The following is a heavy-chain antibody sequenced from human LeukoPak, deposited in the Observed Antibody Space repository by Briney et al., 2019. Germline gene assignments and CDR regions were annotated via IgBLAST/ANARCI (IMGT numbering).Heavy chain of an antibody. J-gene: IGHJ3*02. CDR2: ISGRCDRT. CDR1: GITARIYA. V-gene: IGHV3-23*01. CDR3: AKDPNGDYIGAFDM. Sequence: GGSLRLSCAASGITARIYAMTWVRQAPGKGLEWGSSISGRCDRTMYADSVKGRFTISRDNFKNTLYLQMNSLRAEDTALHHCAKDPNGDYIGAFDMWGQGTMVTVSS. D-gene: IGHD4-17*01.